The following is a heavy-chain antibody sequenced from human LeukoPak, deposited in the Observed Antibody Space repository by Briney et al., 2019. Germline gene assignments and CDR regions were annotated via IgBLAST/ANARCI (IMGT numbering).Heavy chain of an antibody. CDR2: ISYSGIT. CDR3: ARLAVAGDYDHFYFYMDV. Sequence: SETLCLTCSVSGGSISSHYWTWIRQPPGKGLEWIGYISYSGITNYNPSLKSRVSISVDTSMNQLSLKVNSVTTADTAVYYCARLAVAGDYDHFYFYMDVWGKGTTVTVSS. V-gene: IGHV4-59*11. D-gene: IGHD6-19*01. J-gene: IGHJ6*03. CDR1: GGSISSHY.